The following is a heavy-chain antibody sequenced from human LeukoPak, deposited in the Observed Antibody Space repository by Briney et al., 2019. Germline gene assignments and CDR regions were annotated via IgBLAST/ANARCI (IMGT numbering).Heavy chain of an antibody. D-gene: IGHD3-22*01. CDR1: GGTFSSYA. J-gene: IGHJ4*02. CDR2: IIPILGIA. CDR3: AKDSLALTMIRYLTFDY. Sequence: SVKVSCKASGGTFSSYAISWVRQAPGQGLEWMGRIIPILGIANYAQKFQGRVTITADKSTSTAYMELSSLRSEDTAVYYCAKDSLALTMIRYLTFDYWGQGTLVTVSS. V-gene: IGHV1-69*04.